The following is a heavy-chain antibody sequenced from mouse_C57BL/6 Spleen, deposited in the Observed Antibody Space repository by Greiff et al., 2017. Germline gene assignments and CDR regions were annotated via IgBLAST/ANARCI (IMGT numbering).Heavy chain of an antibody. D-gene: IGHD2-1*01. CDR2: IYPGDGDT. J-gene: IGHJ1*03. V-gene: IGHV1-82*01. Sequence: QVQLKESGPELVKPGASVKISCKASGYAFSSSWMNWVKQRPGKGLEWIGRIYPGDGDTNYNGKFKGKATLTADKSSSTAYMQLSSLTSEDSAVYFGAGFYNEYFDVWGTGTTVTVSS. CDR3: AGFYNEYFDV. CDR1: GYAFSSSW.